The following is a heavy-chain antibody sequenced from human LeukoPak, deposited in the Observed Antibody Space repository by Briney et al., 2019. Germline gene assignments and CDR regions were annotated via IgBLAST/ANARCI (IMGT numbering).Heavy chain of an antibody. D-gene: IGHD3-10*01. CDR3: ARAAYYYGSGSYWS. CDR2: INPNSGGT. V-gene: IGHV1-2*02. J-gene: IGHJ4*02. CDR1: GYTFTGYY. Sequence: ASVKVSCKASGYTFTGYYMHWVRQAPGQGLEWMGWINPNSGGTNYAQKFQGRVTMTRDTSISTAYMELSRLRSDDTAVYYCARAAYYYGSGSYWSWGQGTLVTVSS.